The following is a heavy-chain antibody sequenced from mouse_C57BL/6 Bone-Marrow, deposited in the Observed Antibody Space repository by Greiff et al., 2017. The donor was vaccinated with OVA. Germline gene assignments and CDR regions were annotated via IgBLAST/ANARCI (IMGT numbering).Heavy chain of an antibody. Sequence: EVMLVESGGGLVQPGGSMKLSCVASGFTFSNYWMNWVRQSPEKGLEWVAQIRLKSDNYATHYAESVKGRFTISRDDSKSSVYLQMNNLRAEDTVIYYCTGFYDGQYYYAMDYWGQGTSVTVSS. D-gene: IGHD2-1*01. CDR3: TGFYDGQYYYAMDY. CDR2: IRLKSDNYAT. V-gene: IGHV6-3*01. J-gene: IGHJ4*01. CDR1: GFTFSNYW.